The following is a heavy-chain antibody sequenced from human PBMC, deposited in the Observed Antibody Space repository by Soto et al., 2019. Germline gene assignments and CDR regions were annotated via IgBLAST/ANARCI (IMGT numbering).Heavy chain of an antibody. V-gene: IGHV3-72*01. Sequence: EVQLVESGGGLVQPGGSLRLSCAASAFTFSGHYMVWVRQAPGKGLEWVGRSRNKANNYTTEYAASVKGRFTISRDDSKNSLYLQMNSLKTEDTAVYYCARDGGIAARHYYGMDVWGQGTLVTVSS. CDR1: AFTFSGHY. D-gene: IGHD6-6*01. CDR3: ARDGGIAARHYYGMDV. CDR2: SRNKANNYTT. J-gene: IGHJ6*02.